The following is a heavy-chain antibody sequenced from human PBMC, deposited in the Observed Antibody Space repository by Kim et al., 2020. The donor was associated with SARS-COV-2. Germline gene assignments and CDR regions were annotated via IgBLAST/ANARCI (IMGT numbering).Heavy chain of an antibody. Sequence: GGSLRLSCAASGFTFSSYAMSWVRQAPGKGLEWVSAISGSGGSTYYADSVKGRFAISRDNSKNTLYLQMNSLRAEDTAVYYCAKLPGGGSYRQFDYWGQGTLVTVSS. D-gene: IGHD3-16*02. J-gene: IGHJ4*02. CDR1: GFTFSSYA. V-gene: IGHV3-23*01. CDR3: AKLPGGGSYRQFDY. CDR2: ISGSGGST.